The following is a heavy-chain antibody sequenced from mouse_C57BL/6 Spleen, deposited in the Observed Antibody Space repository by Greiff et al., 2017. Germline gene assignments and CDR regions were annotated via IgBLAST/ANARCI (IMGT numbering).Heavy chain of an antibody. D-gene: IGHD2-1*01. Sequence: QVQLKQSGAELVRPGSSVKLSCKASGYTFTSYWMHWVKQRPIQGLEWIGNIDPSDSETHYNQKFKDKATLTVDKSSSTAYMQLSSLTSEDSAVYYCAIYCNYLAWFAYWGQGTLVTVSA. V-gene: IGHV1-52*01. CDR3: AIYCNYLAWFAY. J-gene: IGHJ3*01. CDR1: GYTFTSYW. CDR2: IDPSDSET.